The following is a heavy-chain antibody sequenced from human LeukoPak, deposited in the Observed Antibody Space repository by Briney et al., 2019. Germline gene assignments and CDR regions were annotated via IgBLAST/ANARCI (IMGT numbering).Heavy chain of an antibody. V-gene: IGHV4-59*01. J-gene: IGHJ4*02. Sequence: SETLSLTCTVSGGSISSYYWSWIRQPPGKGLEWIGYIYYSGSTNYNPSLKSRVTISVDTSKNQFSLKLSSVTAADTAVYYCARRGLGENFDYWGQGTLVTVSS. D-gene: IGHD3-10*01. CDR2: IYYSGST. CDR3: ARRGLGENFDY. CDR1: GGSISSYY.